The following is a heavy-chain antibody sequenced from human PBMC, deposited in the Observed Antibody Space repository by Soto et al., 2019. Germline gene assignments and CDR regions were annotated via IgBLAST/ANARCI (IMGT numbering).Heavy chain of an antibody. CDR3: ARVRLSFAVNDALDV. J-gene: IGHJ3*01. CDR1: GFTFSDYV. CDR2: MTYDGATE. V-gene: IGHV3-30-3*01. D-gene: IGHD2-15*01. Sequence: QVRLVESGGGVVQPGTSLRLSCAASGFTFSDYVIHWVRQAAGKGLEWVASMTYDGATEYYADSVKGRFTMSRDNSKRALSLQMPSLRPYVTAVYYCARVRLSFAVNDALDVWGHGTTVTVSS.